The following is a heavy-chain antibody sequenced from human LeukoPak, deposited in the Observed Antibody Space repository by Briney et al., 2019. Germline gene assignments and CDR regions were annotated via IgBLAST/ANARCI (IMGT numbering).Heavy chain of an antibody. CDR2: ISYDGSNK. CDR1: GFTFSSYG. CDR3: AKDFYRDGSDSYYFDY. D-gene: IGHD3-10*01. Sequence: GRSLRLSCAASGFTFSSYGMHWVRQAPGKGLEWVAVISYDGSNKYYADSVKGRFTISRDNSKNTLYLQMNSLRAEDTAVYYCAKDFYRDGSDSYYFDYWGQGTLVTVSS. J-gene: IGHJ4*02. V-gene: IGHV3-30*18.